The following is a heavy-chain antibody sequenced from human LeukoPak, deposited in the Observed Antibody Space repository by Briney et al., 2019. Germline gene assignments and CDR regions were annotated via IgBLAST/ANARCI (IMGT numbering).Heavy chain of an antibody. CDR2: ISSGGDTI. Sequence: GGSLRLSCAASGFTFSGYEMNWVRQAPGKGLEWVSFISSGGDTIYYADSVKGRFTVSWDDAKNSLYLHVTDLRAEDTAVYYCTREGRDDFWGQGTLVTVSS. D-gene: IGHD3-10*01. J-gene: IGHJ4*02. V-gene: IGHV3-48*03. CDR1: GFTFSGYE. CDR3: TREGRDDF.